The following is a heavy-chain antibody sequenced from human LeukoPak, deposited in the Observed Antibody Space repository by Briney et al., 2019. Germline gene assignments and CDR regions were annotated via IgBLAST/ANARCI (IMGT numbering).Heavy chain of an antibody. CDR2: IYYSGST. J-gene: IGHJ5*02. Sequence: GSLRLSCAASGFTFNNAWMSWVRQAPGKGLEWIGYIYYSGSTNYNPSLKSRVTISVDTSKNQFSLKLSSVTAADTAVYYCARGTFGYCSGGSCYLRSWFDPWGQGTLVTVSS. CDR1: GFTFNNAW. D-gene: IGHD2-15*01. V-gene: IGHV4-59*01. CDR3: ARGTFGYCSGGSCYLRSWFDP.